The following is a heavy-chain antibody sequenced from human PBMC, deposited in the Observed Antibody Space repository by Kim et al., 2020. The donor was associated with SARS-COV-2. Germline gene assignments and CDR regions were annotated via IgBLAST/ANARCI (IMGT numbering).Heavy chain of an antibody. Sequence: GGSLRLSCAAFGFTFNKYDLSWVRQSPGKGLEWVSTISGDGAHIYYAGSVRGRFTVSRDNSRNTLYLQLNSLRAEDTALYYCAKRDTPALALFHYWGQGTLVTVSS. D-gene: IGHD2-15*01. CDR1: GFTFNKYD. CDR3: AKRDTPALALFHY. CDR2: ISGDGAHI. J-gene: IGHJ4*02. V-gene: IGHV3-23*01.